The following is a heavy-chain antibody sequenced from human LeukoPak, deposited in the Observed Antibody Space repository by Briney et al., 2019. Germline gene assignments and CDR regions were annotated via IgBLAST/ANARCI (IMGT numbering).Heavy chain of an antibody. Sequence: GGSLRLSCAASGFTFSSYWMHWVRQAPGKGLVWVSRINSDGSSTSYADSVKGRFTISRDNAKNTLYLQMNSLRAEDTAVYYCARGSTLLWFGEFDYWGQGTLVTVSS. CDR3: ARGSTLLWFGEFDY. J-gene: IGHJ4*02. V-gene: IGHV3-74*01. CDR1: GFTFSSYW. CDR2: INSDGSST. D-gene: IGHD3-10*01.